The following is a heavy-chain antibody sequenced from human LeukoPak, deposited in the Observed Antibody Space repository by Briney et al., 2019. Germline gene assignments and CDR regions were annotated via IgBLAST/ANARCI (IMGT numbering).Heavy chain of an antibody. CDR2: IRYDGSNK. CDR3: AKDGSDYIDY. V-gene: IGHV3-30*02. Sequence: PGRSLRLSCAASGFTFSSYGMHWVRQAPGKGLEWVAFIRYDGSNKYYADSVKGRFTISRDNSKNTLYLQMNSLRAEDTAVYYCAKDGSDYIDYWGQGTLVTVSS. CDR1: GFTFSSYG. J-gene: IGHJ4*02. D-gene: IGHD4/OR15-4a*01.